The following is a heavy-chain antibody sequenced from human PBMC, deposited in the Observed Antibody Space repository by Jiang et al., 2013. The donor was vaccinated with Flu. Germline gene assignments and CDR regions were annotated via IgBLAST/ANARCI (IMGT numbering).Heavy chain of an antibody. CDR3: AREGKVGAKNYYYGMDV. CDR2: IYHSGST. CDR1: GASMSSYY. J-gene: IGHJ6*04. V-gene: IGHV4-59*01. D-gene: IGHD1-26*01. Sequence: LLKPSETLSLTCTVSGASMSSYYWSWIRQPPGKALEWIGYIYHSGSTNYNPSLKSRVTISVDTSKNQFSLKLSSVTAADTAVYYCAREGKVGAKNYYYGMDVWGKGTTVTVSS.